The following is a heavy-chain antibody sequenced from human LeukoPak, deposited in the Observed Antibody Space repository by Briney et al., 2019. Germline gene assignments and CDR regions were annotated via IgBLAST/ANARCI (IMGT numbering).Heavy chain of an antibody. D-gene: IGHD1-26*01. CDR3: ARVGVGGSYYIGWFDP. CDR2: IYYSGST. Sequence: SETLSLTCTVSGGSISSYYWSWIRQPPGKGLEWIGYIYYSGSTNYNPSLKSRVTISVDTSKNQFSLKLSSVTAADTAVYYCARVGVGGSYYIGWFDPWGQGILVTVSS. V-gene: IGHV4-59*01. CDR1: GGSISSYY. J-gene: IGHJ5*02.